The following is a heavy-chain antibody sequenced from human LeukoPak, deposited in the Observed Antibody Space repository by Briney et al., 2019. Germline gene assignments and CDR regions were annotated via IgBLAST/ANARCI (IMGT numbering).Heavy chain of an antibody. Sequence: SETLSLTCTVSGGSISSYYWSWIRQPPGKGLEWIGYIYYSGSTNYNPSLKSRVTISVDTSKNQFSLKLSSVTAADTAVYYCARSPGIAAAHPGTGWFDPWGQGTLVTVSS. D-gene: IGHD6-13*01. CDR1: GGSISSYY. CDR3: ARSPGIAAAHPGTGWFDP. J-gene: IGHJ5*02. CDR2: IYYSGST. V-gene: IGHV4-59*01.